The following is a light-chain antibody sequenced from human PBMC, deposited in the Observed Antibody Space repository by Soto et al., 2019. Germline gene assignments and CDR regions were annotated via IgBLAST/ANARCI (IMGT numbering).Light chain of an antibody. V-gene: IGLV2-14*01. J-gene: IGLJ3*02. CDR3: SSYTSNKNWV. Sequence: QAVLTQPGSVSGTPGQSVTISCAGTSSDVGGYNYVSWYQQYPGEAPKLVIYEVTNRPSGVSARFSGSRSANTASLTISGLQAEDEADYYCSSYTSNKNWVFGGGTKVTGL. CDR2: EVT. CDR1: SSDVGGYNY.